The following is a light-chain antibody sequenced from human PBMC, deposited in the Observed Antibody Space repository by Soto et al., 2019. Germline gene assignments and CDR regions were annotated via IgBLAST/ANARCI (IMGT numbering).Light chain of an antibody. CDR2: GAS. CDR3: QQYNSWLWT. J-gene: IGKJ1*01. CDR1: RSVSSSY. V-gene: IGKV3-15*01. Sequence: EIVLAQSPGTLALSPGERSTLSCIASRSVSSSYLAWYQQKPGQAPRLLIYGASTRATGIPARFSGSGSGTEFTLIISSLQSEDSAVYYCQQYNSWLWTFGQGTKVDIK.